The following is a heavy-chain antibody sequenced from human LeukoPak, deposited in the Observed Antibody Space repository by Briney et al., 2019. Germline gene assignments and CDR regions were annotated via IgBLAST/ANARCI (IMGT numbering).Heavy chain of an antibody. CDR1: GYTFTGYY. CDR3: ARVRVITIFGVVTHDAFDI. J-gene: IGHJ3*02. Sequence: GASVKVSCKASGYTFTGYYMHWVRQAPGQGLEWMGWINPNSGGTNYAQKFQGRVTMTRDTSISTAYMELSRLRSDDTAVYYCARVRVITIFGVVTHDAFDIWGQGTMVTVSS. V-gene: IGHV1-2*02. CDR2: INPNSGGT. D-gene: IGHD3-3*01.